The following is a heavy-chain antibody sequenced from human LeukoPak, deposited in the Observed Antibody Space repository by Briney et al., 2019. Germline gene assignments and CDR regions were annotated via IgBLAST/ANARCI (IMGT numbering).Heavy chain of an antibody. CDR1: GGAFSSYA. J-gene: IGHJ6*03. CDR3: ARDAQHRSGYMDV. Sequence: ASVKVSCKASGGAFSSYAISWVRQAPGQGLEWMGGIIPIFGTANYAQKFQGRVTITADESTSTAYMELSSLRSEDTAVYYCARDAQHRSGYMDVWGKGTTVTVSS. V-gene: IGHV1-69*13. D-gene: IGHD3-10*01. CDR2: IIPIFGTA.